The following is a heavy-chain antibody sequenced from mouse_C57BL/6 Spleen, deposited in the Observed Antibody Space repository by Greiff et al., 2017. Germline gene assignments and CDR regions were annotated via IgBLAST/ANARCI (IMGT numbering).Heavy chain of an antibody. CDR3: ARSRTGTEAMDY. CDR2: IDPSDSET. V-gene: IGHV1-52*01. Sequence: VQLQQSGAELVRPGSSVKLSCKASGYTFTSYWMHWVKQRPIQGLEWIGNIDPSDSETHYNQKFKDKATLTVDKSSSTAYMQLSSLTSEDSAVYYCARSRTGTEAMDYWGQGTSVTVSS. D-gene: IGHD4-1*01. CDR1: GYTFTSYW. J-gene: IGHJ4*01.